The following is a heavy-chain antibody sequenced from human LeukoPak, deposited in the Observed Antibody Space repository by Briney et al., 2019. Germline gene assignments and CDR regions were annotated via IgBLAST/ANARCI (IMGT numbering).Heavy chain of an antibody. CDR1: GFSFSDYN. Sequence: GGSLRLSWAASGFSFSDYNMHWVRQAPGKGLEWMAVISYNGINEYYADSVKGRFTISRDNSKSTLLLQMNSLRAEDTAVSYCAKVRWDNSGWYYLDSWGQGTLVTVSS. D-gene: IGHD6-19*01. CDR3: AKVRWDNSGWYYLDS. CDR2: ISYNGINE. V-gene: IGHV3-30*18. J-gene: IGHJ4*02.